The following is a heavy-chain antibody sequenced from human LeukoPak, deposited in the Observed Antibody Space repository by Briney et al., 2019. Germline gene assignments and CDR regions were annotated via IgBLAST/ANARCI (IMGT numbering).Heavy chain of an antibody. J-gene: IGHJ4*02. CDR3: AKADSYGGNSQLFDC. D-gene: IGHD4-23*01. V-gene: IGHV3-53*01. CDR1: GFTVSSNY. Sequence: GGSLRLSCAASGFTVSSNYMSWVRQAPGKGLEWVSVIYSGGSTYYADSVKGRFTISRDNSKNTLYLQMNSLRAEDTAVYFCAKADSYGGNSQLFDCWGQGTLVTVSS. CDR2: IYSGGST.